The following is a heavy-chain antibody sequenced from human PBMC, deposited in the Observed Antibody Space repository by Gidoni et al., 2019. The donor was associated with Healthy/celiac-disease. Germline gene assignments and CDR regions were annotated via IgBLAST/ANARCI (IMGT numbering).Heavy chain of an antibody. CDR1: GGSFSGYY. Sequence: QVQLQQWGAGLLKPSETLSLTCAVYGGSFSGYYWSWIRQPPGKGLEWIGEINHSGSTNYNPSLKSRVTISVDTSKNQFSLKLSSVTAADTAVYYCARGSLRRGYSYGYVRIWFDPWGQGTLVTVSS. J-gene: IGHJ5*02. CDR2: INHSGST. V-gene: IGHV4-34*01. D-gene: IGHD5-18*01. CDR3: ARGSLRRGYSYGYVRIWFDP.